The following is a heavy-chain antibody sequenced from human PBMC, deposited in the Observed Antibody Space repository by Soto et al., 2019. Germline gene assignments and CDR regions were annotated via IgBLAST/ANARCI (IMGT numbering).Heavy chain of an antibody. J-gene: IGHJ4*02. Sequence: EVQLLESGGGLVQPGGSLRLSCATSGFTFSVYPMSWVRQAPGAGLEWVSAISGSGASTYYADSVKGRFTISRDDSKKTLYLQMNSLRAADTAVYYCAKDYYYFGSGSHCDYWGQGTLVTVSS. D-gene: IGHD3-10*01. CDR3: AKDYYYFGSGSHCDY. CDR1: GFTFSVYP. CDR2: ISGSGAST. V-gene: IGHV3-23*01.